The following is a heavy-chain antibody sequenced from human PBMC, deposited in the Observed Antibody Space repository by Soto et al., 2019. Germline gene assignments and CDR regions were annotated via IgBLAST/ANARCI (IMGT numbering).Heavy chain of an antibody. CDR1: GGSISSGGYY. Sequence: PSETLSLTCAVSGGSISSGGYYWIWIRHHPGKGLEWIGYIYYSGSTYYNPSLKSRVTISVDTSKNQFSLKLSSVTAADTAVYYCARDPGYCSGGSCNWFDPWGQGTLVTVSS. V-gene: IGHV4-31*11. CDR2: IYYSGST. D-gene: IGHD2-15*01. J-gene: IGHJ5*02. CDR3: ARDPGYCSGGSCNWFDP.